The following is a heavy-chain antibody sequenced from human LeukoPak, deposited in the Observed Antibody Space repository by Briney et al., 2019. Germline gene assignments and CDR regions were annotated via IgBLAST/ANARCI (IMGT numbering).Heavy chain of an antibody. D-gene: IGHD7-27*01. CDR1: GFTFSSYP. V-gene: IGHV3-30-3*01. J-gene: IGHJ3*02. CDR3: ARDLTGFDASDI. Sequence: PGGSLRLSCAASGFTFSSYPMHWVRQAPGRGLEWVALISYDGSNKHYADSVKGRFTISRDNSKNTLYLQMNSLRAEDTAVYYCARDLTGFDASDIWGQGTMVTVSS. CDR2: ISYDGSNK.